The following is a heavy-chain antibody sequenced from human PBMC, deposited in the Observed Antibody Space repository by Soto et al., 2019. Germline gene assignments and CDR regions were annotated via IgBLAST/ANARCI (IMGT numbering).Heavy chain of an antibody. Sequence: QLQLQESGPGLVKPSETLSLTCTVSGGSISSSSYYWGWIRQPPGKGLEWIGSIYYSGSTYYNPSLKSRVTISVDTSKNQFSLKLSSVTAADTAVYYCAREEDGDYGEGYWGQGTLVTVSS. CDR2: IYYSGST. V-gene: IGHV4-39*02. CDR1: GGSISSSSYY. CDR3: AREEDGDYGEGY. D-gene: IGHD4-17*01. J-gene: IGHJ4*02.